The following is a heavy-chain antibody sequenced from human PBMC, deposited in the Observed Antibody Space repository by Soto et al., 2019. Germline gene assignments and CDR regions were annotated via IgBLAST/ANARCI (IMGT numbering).Heavy chain of an antibody. CDR1: GYTFTSYY. J-gene: IGHJ4*02. Sequence: VKVSCKASGYTFTSYYMYWVRQAPGQGLEWMGIINPSGGSTSYAQKFQGRVTMTRDTSTSTVYMELSSLRSEDTAVYYCARVLEGSGWYFPFDYWGQGTLVTVSS. V-gene: IGHV1-46*01. D-gene: IGHD6-19*01. CDR3: ARVLEGSGWYFPFDY. CDR2: INPSGGST.